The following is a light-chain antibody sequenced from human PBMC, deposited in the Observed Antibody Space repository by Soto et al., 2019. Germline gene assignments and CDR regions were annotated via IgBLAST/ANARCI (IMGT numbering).Light chain of an antibody. CDR1: QGIRDA. CDR2: DAS. CDR3: LQDYSLPLT. V-gene: IGKV1-6*01. J-gene: IGKJ4*01. Sequence: ARNMNHCPSSLSASLGDRVIITSRASQGIRDALGWYQQKPGKAPKLLIYDASSLQSGVPSRFSGSGSGSLFTLTISSLQPEDFATYYCLQDYSLPLTFGGGTKVDIK.